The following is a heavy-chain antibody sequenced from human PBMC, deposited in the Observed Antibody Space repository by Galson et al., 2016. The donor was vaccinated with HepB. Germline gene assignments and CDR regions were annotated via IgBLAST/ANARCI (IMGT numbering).Heavy chain of an antibody. CDR3: ANLRSGSYAFDI. Sequence: SLRLSCAASGFRFSGYAMHWVRQAPGKGLEWVAVISYDGSYKFYADSVKGRFTISRDNSKNTLYLQMNSLRAEDTAVYYCANLRSGSYAFDIWGQGTMVTVSS. J-gene: IGHJ3*02. V-gene: IGHV3-30*18. D-gene: IGHD3-22*01. CDR2: ISYDGSYK. CDR1: GFRFSGYA.